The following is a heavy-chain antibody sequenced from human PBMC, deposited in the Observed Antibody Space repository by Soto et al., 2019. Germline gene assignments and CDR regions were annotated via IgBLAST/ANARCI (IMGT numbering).Heavy chain of an antibody. D-gene: IGHD5-18*01. CDR1: GGSLSGYY. V-gene: IGHV4-34*10. Sequence: PSETLSLTCAVYGGSLSGYYSTWTRQAPGKGLEWIGEIHPSGSANYIPSLASRITKWLDTSKNQFFLNLTSVTAADTAVYYCARFLVQTTMGGVHWGPGTLVTVSS. J-gene: IGHJ4*02. CDR2: IHPSGSA. CDR3: ARFLVQTTMGGVH.